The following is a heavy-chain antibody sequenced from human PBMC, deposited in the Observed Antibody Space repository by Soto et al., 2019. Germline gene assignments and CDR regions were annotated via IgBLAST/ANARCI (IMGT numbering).Heavy chain of an antibody. CDR3: ARGKGAKRAYYYSGMDV. CDR1: GGSFSGYY. Sequence: PSETLSLTCAVYGGSFSGYYWSWIRQPPGKGLEWIGEINHSGSTNYNPSLKSRVTISVDTSKNQFSLKLSSVTAADTAVYYCARGKGAKRAYYYSGMDVWGQGTTLTVSS. V-gene: IGHV4-34*01. D-gene: IGHD1-26*01. CDR2: INHSGST. J-gene: IGHJ6*02.